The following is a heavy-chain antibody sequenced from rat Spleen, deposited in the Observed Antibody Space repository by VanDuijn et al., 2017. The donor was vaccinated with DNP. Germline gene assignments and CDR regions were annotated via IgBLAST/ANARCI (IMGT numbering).Heavy chain of an antibody. CDR2: IGSPAYAP. Sequence: EVQVVESGGGLVQPGRSLRLSCAASGFTFSNYAMHWIRQAPAKGLEWVAYIGSPAYAPYHGDSVKGRFTISRDNAKSTLYLQMNSLRSEDMATYYCVRWNSGHFDYWGQGVMVTVSS. D-gene: IGHD4-3*01. V-gene: IGHV5-19*01. CDR1: GFTFSNYA. CDR3: VRWNSGHFDY. J-gene: IGHJ2*01.